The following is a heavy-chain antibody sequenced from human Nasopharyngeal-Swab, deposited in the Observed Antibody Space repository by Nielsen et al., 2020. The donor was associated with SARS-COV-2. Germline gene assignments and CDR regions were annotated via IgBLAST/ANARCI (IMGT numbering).Heavy chain of an antibody. Sequence: ASVQVSCKASGYTFTGNYMHWVRQAPGQGLEWMGWINPNSGGTNYAQKFQGRVTMTRDTSISTAYMELSRLRSDDTAVYYCARDPGAIFGVVIYYYYGMDVWGQGTTVTVSS. V-gene: IGHV1-2*02. J-gene: IGHJ6*02. CDR2: INPNSGGT. CDR3: ARDPGAIFGVVIYYYYGMDV. CDR1: GYTFTGNY. D-gene: IGHD3-3*01.